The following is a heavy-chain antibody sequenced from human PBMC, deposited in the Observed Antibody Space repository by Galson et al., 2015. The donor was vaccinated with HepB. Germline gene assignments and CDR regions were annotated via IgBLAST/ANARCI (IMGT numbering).Heavy chain of an antibody. V-gene: IGHV1-18*01. J-gene: IGHJ4*02. CDR2: ISAYNGNT. Sequence: SVKVSCKASGYTFTSYGISWVRQAPGQGLEWMGWISAYNGNTNYAQKLQGRVTMTTDTSTSTAYMELRSLRSDDTAVYYCTREEDGDYYDSSGSYYWGQGTLVTVSS. CDR1: GYTFTSYG. D-gene: IGHD3-22*01. CDR3: TREEDGDYYDSSGSYY.